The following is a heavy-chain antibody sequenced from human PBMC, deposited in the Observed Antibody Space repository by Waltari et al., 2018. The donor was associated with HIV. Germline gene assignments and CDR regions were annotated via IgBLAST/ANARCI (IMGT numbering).Heavy chain of an antibody. Sequence: QVQLVQSGDEVKKPGASVKVSCKTSGYTFTNYGITWGRQAPGQGLEWMGWISAYNGNTNFAQRFQGRVTMTTDTSTSTAYMELRSLRSDDTAVFYCARVQLIMVTFGGDFAPQFFEYWGQGTLVTVSS. CDR3: ARVQLIMVTFGGDFAPQFFEY. J-gene: IGHJ4*02. CDR1: GYTFTNYG. V-gene: IGHV1-18*01. CDR2: ISAYNGNT. D-gene: IGHD3-16*01.